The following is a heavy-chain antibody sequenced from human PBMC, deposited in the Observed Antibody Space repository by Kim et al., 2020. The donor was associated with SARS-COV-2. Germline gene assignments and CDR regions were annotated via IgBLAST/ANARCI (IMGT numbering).Heavy chain of an antibody. Sequence: ASVKVSCKASGYTFTSYAMNWVRQAPGQGLEWMGWINTNTGNPTYAQGFTGRFVFSLDTSDSTAYLQISSLKAEDTPVYYCARSMVQKRRNWFDPWGQGALVTVSS. CDR2: INTNTGNP. J-gene: IGHJ5*02. D-gene: IGHD3-10*01. V-gene: IGHV7-4-1*02. CDR3: ARSMVQKRRNWFDP. CDR1: GYTFTSYA.